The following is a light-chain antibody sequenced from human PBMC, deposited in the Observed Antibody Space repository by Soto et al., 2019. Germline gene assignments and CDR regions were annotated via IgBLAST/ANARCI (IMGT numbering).Light chain of an antibody. J-gene: IGKJ3*01. CDR1: QSVSSNY. CDR2: GAS. CDR3: QQYGNSPPIT. V-gene: IGKV3-20*01. Sequence: EIVLTQSPGTLSLSPGERATLSCRASQSVSSNYLAWYQQKPGQAPRLLIYGASNRATGIPDRFSGSVSGTDFTLTINRREPEDFAVYYCQQYGNSPPITFGPGTKGDVK.